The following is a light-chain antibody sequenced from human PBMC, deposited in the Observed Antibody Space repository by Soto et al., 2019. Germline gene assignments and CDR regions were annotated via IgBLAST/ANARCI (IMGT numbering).Light chain of an antibody. V-gene: IGKV3-11*01. CDR3: QQRSNWPPRVT. Sequence: EIVMTQSPATLSVSPGERVTLSCRASQSVSSYLAWYQQKPGQAPRLLIYGASTGATGIPARFSGSGSGTDFTLTISSLEPEDFAVYYCQQRSNWPPRVTFGQGTRLE. CDR2: GAS. CDR1: QSVSSY. J-gene: IGKJ5*01.